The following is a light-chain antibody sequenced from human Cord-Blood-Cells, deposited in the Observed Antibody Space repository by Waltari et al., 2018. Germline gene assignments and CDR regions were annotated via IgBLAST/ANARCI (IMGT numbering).Light chain of an antibody. Sequence: EIVLTQSPATLSLFPGERATLSCRASQSVSSYLAWYQQKPGQAPRLLIYDASNGATGIPARFSGSGSGTDFTLTISSLEPEDFAVYYCQQRSNWYTFGQGTKLEIK. CDR3: QQRSNWYT. J-gene: IGKJ2*01. V-gene: IGKV3-11*01. CDR1: QSVSSY. CDR2: DAS.